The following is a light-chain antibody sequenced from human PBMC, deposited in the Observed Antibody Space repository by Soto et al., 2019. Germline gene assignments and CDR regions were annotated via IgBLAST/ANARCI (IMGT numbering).Light chain of an antibody. CDR1: SSNIGNNA. J-gene: IGLJ2*01. V-gene: IGLV1-36*01. CDR2: YDD. CDR3: ATWDDSLNGVV. Sequence: QAVVTQPPSVSEAPRQRVTISCSGSSSNIGNNAVNWYQQVSGKAPKLLIYYDDLLASGVSDRFSGSKSGTSASLAISGLQSEDEADYYCATWDDSLNGVVFGGGTKLTVL.